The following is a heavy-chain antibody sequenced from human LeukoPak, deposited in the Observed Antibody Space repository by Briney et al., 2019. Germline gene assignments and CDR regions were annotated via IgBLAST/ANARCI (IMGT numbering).Heavy chain of an antibody. CDR1: GGSFSGYY. D-gene: IGHD2-2*01. CDR3: ARKVVCSSTSCYSDY. V-gene: IGHV4-34*01. J-gene: IGHJ4*02. CDR2: INHSGST. Sequence: KPSETLSLTCAVYGGSFSGYYWSWIRQPPGKGLEWIGEINHSGSTNYTPSLKSRVTISVDTSKNQFSLKLSSVTAADTAVYYCARKVVCSSTSCYSDYWGQGTLVTVSS.